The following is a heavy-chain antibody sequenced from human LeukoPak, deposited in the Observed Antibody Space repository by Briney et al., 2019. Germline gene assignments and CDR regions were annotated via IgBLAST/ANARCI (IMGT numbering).Heavy chain of an antibody. CDR1: GFTFSDYY. D-gene: IGHD5-18*01. Sequence: GGSLRLSCAASGFTFSDYYMSWIRQAPGKGLEWVSYISSSGSTIYYADSVKGRFTISRDNAKNSLYLQMNSLRAEDTAVYYCARVLIQLWFPFDYWGQGTLVTVSS. CDR3: ARVLIQLWFPFDY. V-gene: IGHV3-11*01. CDR2: ISSSGSTI. J-gene: IGHJ4*02.